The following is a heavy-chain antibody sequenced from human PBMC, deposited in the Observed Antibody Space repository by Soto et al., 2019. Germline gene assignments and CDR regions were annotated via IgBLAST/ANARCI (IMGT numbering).Heavy chain of an antibody. CDR1: GFTFSSYG. J-gene: IGHJ4*02. Sequence: PGGSLRLSCAASGFTFSSYGVHWVRQAPGKGLEWVAVISYDGSNKYYADSVKGRFTISRDNSKHTLYLQMNSLRAEDTAVYYCAKGRGWGYYDSSGYYYVRYFDYWRQGTLVTVSS. V-gene: IGHV3-30*18. CDR2: ISYDGSNK. D-gene: IGHD3-22*01. CDR3: AKGRGWGYYDSSGYYYVRYFDY.